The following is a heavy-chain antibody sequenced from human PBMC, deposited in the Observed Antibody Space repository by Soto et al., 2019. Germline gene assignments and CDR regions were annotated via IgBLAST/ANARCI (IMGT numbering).Heavy chain of an antibody. CDR2: IIPILGIA. Sequence: QVQLVQSGAEVKKPGSSMKVSCEASGGTFSSYTISWVRQAPGQGLEWMGRIIPILGIANYAQKFQGRVTITADKSTSTAYMELSSLRSEDTAVYYCARKASHDAFDIWGQGTMVTVSS. J-gene: IGHJ3*02. V-gene: IGHV1-69*02. CDR3: ARKASHDAFDI. CDR1: GGTFSSYT.